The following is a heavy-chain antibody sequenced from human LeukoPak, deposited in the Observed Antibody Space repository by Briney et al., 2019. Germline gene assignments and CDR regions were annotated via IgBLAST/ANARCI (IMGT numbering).Heavy chain of an antibody. D-gene: IGHD2-2*01. CDR3: ARGCSSTSCYGWGVYYYYYYMDV. V-gene: IGHV1-69*05. CDR2: IIPIFGTA. J-gene: IGHJ6*03. Sequence: GSSVKVSCTASGGTFSSYAISWVRQAPGQGLEWMGGIIPIFGTANYAQKFQGRVTITTDESTSTAYMELSSLRSEDTAVYYCARGCSSTSCYGWGVYYYYYYMDVWGKGTTVTVSS. CDR1: GGTFSSYA.